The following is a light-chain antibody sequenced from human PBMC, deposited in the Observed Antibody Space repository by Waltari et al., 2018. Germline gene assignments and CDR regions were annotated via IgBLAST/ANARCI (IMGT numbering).Light chain of an antibody. CDR1: RSNIANDG. J-gene: IGLJ2*01. CDR3: EAWDDILNGVV. Sequence: QSVLTQPPSVSEAPRQRVNISCAGSRSNIANDGVGWYQQFPGKAPKLLVYYDDLVPPGISDRFSGSKSGTSASLVISGLQSEDEAMYYCEAWDDILNGVVFGGGTRLTVL. CDR2: YDD. V-gene: IGLV1-36*01.